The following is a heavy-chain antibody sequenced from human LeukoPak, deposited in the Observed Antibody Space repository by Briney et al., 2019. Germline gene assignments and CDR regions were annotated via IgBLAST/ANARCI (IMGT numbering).Heavy chain of an antibody. D-gene: IGHD3-10*01. CDR2: ISGSSTST. V-gene: IGHV3-48*01. CDR3: VARRGFF. CDR1: GFTFSGYS. J-gene: IGHJ4*02. Sequence: GGSLRLSCAASGFTFSGYSMNWVRQAPGKGLEWLSYISGSSTSTYYADSVKGRFTISRDNAKNSLYLQMNTLRAEDTAVYYCVARRGFFWGQGTLVTVSS.